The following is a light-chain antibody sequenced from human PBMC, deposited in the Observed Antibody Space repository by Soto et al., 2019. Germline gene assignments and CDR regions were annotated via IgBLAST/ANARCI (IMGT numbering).Light chain of an antibody. CDR2: DAT. CDR1: TGAVTNYHY. V-gene: IGLV7-46*01. CDR3: LLFFSGVAV. Sequence: QSVGTHETSLTLSPGGAVTLTCSSNTGAVTNYHYPHWFQQRPGQAPRTLIYDATDKPPWTPVRFSGSLLGDKAALTLSGAQPEDEDEYYCLLFFSGVAVFGLGTKVTVL. J-gene: IGLJ1*01.